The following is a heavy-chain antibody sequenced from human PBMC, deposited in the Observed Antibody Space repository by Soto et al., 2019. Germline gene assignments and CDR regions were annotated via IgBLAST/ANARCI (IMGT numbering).Heavy chain of an antibody. CDR3: ARTRVYDSYNYYGMAV. CDR2: TYYRSKWYN. J-gene: IGHJ6*02. Sequence: QVQLQQSGPRLVKPSQTLSLTCAISGDSVSSNSVSWNWIRQSPSRGLEWLGRTYYRSKWYNDYSLSVKSRITINPDTSKNQFSLQLNSVTPEDTAVYYCARTRVYDSYNYYGMAVWGQGTTVTVSS. D-gene: IGHD3-16*01. CDR1: GDSVSSNSVS. V-gene: IGHV6-1*01.